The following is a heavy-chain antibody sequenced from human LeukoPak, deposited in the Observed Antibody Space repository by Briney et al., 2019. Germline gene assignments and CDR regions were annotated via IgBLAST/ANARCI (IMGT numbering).Heavy chain of an antibody. CDR2: INHSGST. Sequence: SETLSLTCTVSGGSISSSSYYWGWIRQPPGKGLEWIGEINHSGSTNYNPSLKSRVTISKDTSKNQFSLKLSSVTAADTAAYYCASVTLNTVYVGHWGQGTLVTVSS. CDR1: GGSISSSSYY. J-gene: IGHJ4*02. CDR3: ASVTLNTVYVGH. V-gene: IGHV4-39*07. D-gene: IGHD5/OR15-5a*01.